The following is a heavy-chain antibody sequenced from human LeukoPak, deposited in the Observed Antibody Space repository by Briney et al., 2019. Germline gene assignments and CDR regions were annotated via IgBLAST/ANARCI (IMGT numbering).Heavy chain of an antibody. CDR1: GFTFSNYA. J-gene: IGHJ3*02. CDR3: ARDRHSSSWDVFDI. CDR2: ISYDGSNK. Sequence: GGSLRLSCAVSGFTFSNYAMHWVRQAPGKGLEWVAVISYDGSNKYYADSVKGRFIISRDNSTNTLYLQMNSLRAEDTAAYYCARDRHSSSWDVFDIWGQGTMVTVSS. V-gene: IGHV3-30*04. D-gene: IGHD6-13*01.